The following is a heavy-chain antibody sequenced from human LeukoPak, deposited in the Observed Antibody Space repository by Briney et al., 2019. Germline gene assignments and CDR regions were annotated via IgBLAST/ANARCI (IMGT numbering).Heavy chain of an antibody. CDR1: GGSISSYY. D-gene: IGHD6-13*01. Sequence: SETLSLTCTVSGGSISSYYWSWIRQPPGKGLEWIGYIYYSGSTNYNPSLKSRVTISVDTSKNQFSLKLSSVTAADTAVYYCARQGSSSWSPYYGMDVWGQGTLVTVSS. V-gene: IGHV4-59*08. CDR2: IYYSGST. J-gene: IGHJ6*02. CDR3: ARQGSSSWSPYYGMDV.